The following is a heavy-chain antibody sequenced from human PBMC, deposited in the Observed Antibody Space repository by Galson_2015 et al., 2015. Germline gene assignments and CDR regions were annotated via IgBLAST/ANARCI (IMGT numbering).Heavy chain of an antibody. Sequence: SLRLSCAASEFSFSRYSMNWVRQAPGKGLEWLSYISGSSATIYYADSVKGRFTISRDYAKKSLYLQMNSLRAEDTAMYYCARDENSGSYTAPFFDYWGQGTPVTVSS. CDR3: ARDENSGSYTAPFFDY. J-gene: IGHJ4*02. CDR2: ISGSSATI. V-gene: IGHV3-48*01. D-gene: IGHD1-26*01. CDR1: EFSFSRYS.